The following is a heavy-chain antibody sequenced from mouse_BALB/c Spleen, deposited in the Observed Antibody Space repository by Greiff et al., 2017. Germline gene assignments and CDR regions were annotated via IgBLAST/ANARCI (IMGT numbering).Heavy chain of an antibody. Sequence: EVKLLESGPSLVKPSQTLSLTCSVTGDSITSGYWNWIRKFPGNKLEYMGYISYSGSTYYNPSLKSRISITRDTSKNQYYLQLNSVTTEDTATYYCARNGYDYDVGFYWGQGTLVTVSA. CDR3: ARNGYDYDVGFY. V-gene: IGHV3-8*02. D-gene: IGHD2-4*01. CDR1: GDSITSGY. J-gene: IGHJ3*01. CDR2: ISYSGST.